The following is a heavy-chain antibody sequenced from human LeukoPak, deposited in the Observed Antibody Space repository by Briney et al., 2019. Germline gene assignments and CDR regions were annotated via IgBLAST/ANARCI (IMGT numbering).Heavy chain of an antibody. CDR3: ARRPHLDW. CDR1: GLTFRSYW. Sequence: GSLILYCAASGLTFRSYWMSWVRQAPGKGLEWVANIKQDGSEKYYVDSVKGRFTISRDNAKNSLYLQMNSLRAEDTAVYYCARRPHLDWWGQGTLVTVSS. V-gene: IGHV3-7*03. CDR2: IKQDGSEK. D-gene: IGHD3-3*01. J-gene: IGHJ4*02.